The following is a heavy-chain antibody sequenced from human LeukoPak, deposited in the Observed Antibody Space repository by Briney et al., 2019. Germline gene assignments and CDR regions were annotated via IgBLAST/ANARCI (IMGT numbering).Heavy chain of an antibody. CDR2: ISAYNGNT. Sequence: ASVKVSCKASGYTFTSYGISWVRQAPGQGLEWMGWISAYNGNTNYAQKLQGRVTMTTDTSTSTAYMELRSLRSDDAAVYYCARTVTRRDWFDPWGQGTLVTVSS. D-gene: IGHD4-17*01. J-gene: IGHJ5*02. V-gene: IGHV1-18*01. CDR3: ARTVTRRDWFDP. CDR1: GYTFTSYG.